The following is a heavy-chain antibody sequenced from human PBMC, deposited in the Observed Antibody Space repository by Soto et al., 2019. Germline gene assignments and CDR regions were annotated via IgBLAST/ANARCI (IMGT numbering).Heavy chain of an antibody. D-gene: IGHD5-18*01. CDR1: GYTFTSYW. J-gene: IGHJ4*02. CDR3: ARQEVGTAMAYFEN. V-gene: IGHV5-51*01. CDR2: IFPSDSDT. Sequence: GESLKISCKGSGYTFTSYWIAWLRQMPGKGLEWMGIIFPSDSDTRYSPSFQGQVTISADKSICTAYLQWSSLKASDTAMYYCARQEVGTAMAYFENWGQGTMVTVSS.